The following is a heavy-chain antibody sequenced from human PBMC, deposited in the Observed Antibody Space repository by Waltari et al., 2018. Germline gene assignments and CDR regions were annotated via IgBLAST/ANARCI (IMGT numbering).Heavy chain of an antibody. Sequence: VPLAQSGAEVEKPGSSVNVSCKSSGCTFHSYPNIWVRQARGQGLEWMGGIITSSSTANYAQKLQGIFTITADESKSTAYMEMSSLRAEDTAVYYCAREGGYSSSGRVLKYWGQGTLVTVSS. V-gene: IGHV1-69*01. CDR3: AREGGYSSSGRVLKY. D-gene: IGHD6-6*01. J-gene: IGHJ4*02. CDR2: IITSSSTA. CDR1: GCTFHSYP.